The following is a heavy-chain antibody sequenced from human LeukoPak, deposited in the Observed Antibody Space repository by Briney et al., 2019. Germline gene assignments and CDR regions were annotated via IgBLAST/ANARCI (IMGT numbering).Heavy chain of an antibody. Sequence: SVKVSCKASGGTFSSYAISWVRQAPGQGLEWMGRIIPIFGTANYAQKFHGRVTITTDESTSTAYMELSSLRSEDTAVYYCARDRIAAAGSYFQHWGQGTLVTVSS. V-gene: IGHV1-69*05. CDR3: ARDRIAAAGSYFQH. CDR2: IIPIFGTA. J-gene: IGHJ1*01. CDR1: GGTFSSYA. D-gene: IGHD6-13*01.